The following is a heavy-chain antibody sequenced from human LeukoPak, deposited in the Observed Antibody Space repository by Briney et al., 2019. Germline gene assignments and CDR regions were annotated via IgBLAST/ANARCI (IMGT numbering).Heavy chain of an antibody. CDR2: ITSSGGST. Sequence: GGSLRLSCAGSGFTFSSYAMSWVRQAPGKGLEWVSAITSSGGSTYYADSVKGRFTISRDNSKSTLYLQMNRLRAEDTAVYYCARGYPTYGVVTIFDYWGQGTLVSVSS. CDR1: GFTFSSYA. CDR3: ARGYPTYGVVTIFDY. V-gene: IGHV3-23*01. D-gene: IGHD3-3*01. J-gene: IGHJ4*02.